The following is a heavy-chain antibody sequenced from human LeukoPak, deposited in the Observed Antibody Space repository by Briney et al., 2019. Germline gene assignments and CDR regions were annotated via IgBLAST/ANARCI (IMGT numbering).Heavy chain of an antibody. CDR2: IRFDATNR. J-gene: IGHJ4*02. Sequence: PGGSLRLSCTASGFIFNNFGIHWVRQAPGKGLEWVSFIRFDATNRYYVDSVKGRFTISRDNSKNTVYLLMDSLRTEDTAVYYCAKDPSSGYSTGSFHHWGQGTLVTVSS. CDR3: AKDPSSGYSTGSFHH. V-gene: IGHV3-30*02. CDR1: GFIFNNFG. D-gene: IGHD5-18*01.